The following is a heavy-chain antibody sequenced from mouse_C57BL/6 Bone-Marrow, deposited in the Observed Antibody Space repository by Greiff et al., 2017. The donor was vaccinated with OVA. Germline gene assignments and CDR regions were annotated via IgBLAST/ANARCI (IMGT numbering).Heavy chain of an antibody. CDR1: GYTFTEYT. CDR2: FYPGSGSI. D-gene: IGHD2-5*01. J-gene: IGHJ1*03. CDR3: ARHEAYYSNRGWYFDV. V-gene: IGHV1-62-2*01. Sequence: QVQLKESGAELVKPGASVKLSCKASGYTFTEYTIHWVKQRSGQGLEWIGWFYPGSGSIKYNEKFKDKATLTADKSSSTVYMELSRLTSEDSAVYFCARHEAYYSNRGWYFDVWGTGTTVTVSS.